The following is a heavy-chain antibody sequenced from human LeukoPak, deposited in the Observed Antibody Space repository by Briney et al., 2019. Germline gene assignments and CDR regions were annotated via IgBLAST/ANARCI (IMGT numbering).Heavy chain of an antibody. D-gene: IGHD2-2*01. V-gene: IGHV4-4*07. CDR3: ARVKVPAVFGAFHV. J-gene: IGHJ3*01. Sequence: SETLSLTCTVSGASITSFYWSWIRQPARKELEWIGRINLSGSTNYNPSLKSRVTMSVDTSKNQFSLKLSSVTAADTAVYYCARVKVPAVFGAFHVWGQGTVVTVSS. CDR1: GASITSFY. CDR2: INLSGST.